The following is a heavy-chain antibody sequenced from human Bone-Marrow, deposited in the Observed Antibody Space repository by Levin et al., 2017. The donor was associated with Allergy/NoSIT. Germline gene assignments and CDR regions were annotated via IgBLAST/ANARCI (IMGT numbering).Heavy chain of an antibody. V-gene: IGHV4-39*01. D-gene: IGHD6-19*01. CDR3: ARHWGGLVDDWFDP. CDR1: DGYISSTSYY. J-gene: IGHJ5*02. CDR2: IYHSGTT. Sequence: NPSETLSLTCAVSDGYISSTSYYWGWIRQPPGKGLQWIGSIYHSGTTYYNPSLESRVTISVEMSKNQFSLKLSSVTVADTAVYYCARHWGGLVDDWFDPWGRGTLVIVSS.